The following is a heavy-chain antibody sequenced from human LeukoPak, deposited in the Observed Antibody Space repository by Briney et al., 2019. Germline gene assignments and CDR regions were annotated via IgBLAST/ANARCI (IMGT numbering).Heavy chain of an antibody. CDR2: ISGGGPTT. J-gene: IGHJ4*02. D-gene: IGHD6-6*01. Sequence: GGSLRLSCAASGFTFSSYSMNWVRQAPGKGLEWVSTISGGGPTTYYADSVKGRFTISRDNSKNTLYLQMNSLRAEDTAVYYCAKGRSQYSSSCFDYWGQGTLVTVSS. CDR1: GFTFSSYS. CDR3: AKGRSQYSSSCFDY. V-gene: IGHV3-23*01.